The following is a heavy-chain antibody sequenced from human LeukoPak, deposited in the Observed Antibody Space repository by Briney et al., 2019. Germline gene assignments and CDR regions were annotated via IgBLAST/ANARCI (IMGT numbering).Heavy chain of an antibody. V-gene: IGHV4-59*01. CDR2: IYYSGTT. J-gene: IGHJ5*02. D-gene: IGHD6-13*01. Sequence: SETLSLTCTVSGGSIDSNSWTWIRQPPGKGLEWIGYIYYSGTTNNNPSLKSRVTMSVDMSKNQFSLKLSSVTAADTAVYYCARRSSSWKNWFDPWGQGTLVTVSS. CDR1: GGSIDSNS. CDR3: ARRSSSWKNWFDP.